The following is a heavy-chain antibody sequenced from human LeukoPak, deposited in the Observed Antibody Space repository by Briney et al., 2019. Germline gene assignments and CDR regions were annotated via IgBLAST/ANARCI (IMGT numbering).Heavy chain of an antibody. Sequence: PGRSLTLSCAASGFTFDDYAMHWVRQAPGKGLEWVSGISWNSGSIGYADSVKGRFTISRDNAKNSLYLQMNSLRAEDTALYYCAKDSTPRGYSYGSDFDYWGQGTLVTVSS. J-gene: IGHJ4*02. D-gene: IGHD5-18*01. CDR3: AKDSTPRGYSYGSDFDY. CDR1: GFTFDDYA. CDR2: ISWNSGSI. V-gene: IGHV3-9*01.